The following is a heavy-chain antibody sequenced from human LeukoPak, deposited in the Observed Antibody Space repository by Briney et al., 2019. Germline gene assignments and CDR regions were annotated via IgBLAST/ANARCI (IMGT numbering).Heavy chain of an antibody. Sequence: KPSETLSLTCTVSGGSISSYYWSWIRQPPGKGLEWIGYIYYSGSTNYNPSLKSRVTISVDTSKNQFSLKQSSVTAADTAVYYCARLWSGYSPRYYYYGMDVWGQGTTVTVSS. CDR2: IYYSGST. V-gene: IGHV4-59*08. J-gene: IGHJ6*02. CDR1: GGSISSYY. D-gene: IGHD3-3*01. CDR3: ARLWSGYSPRYYYYGMDV.